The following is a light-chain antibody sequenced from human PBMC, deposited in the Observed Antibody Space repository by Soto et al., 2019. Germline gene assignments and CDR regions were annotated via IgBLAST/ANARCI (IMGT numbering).Light chain of an antibody. CDR2: AAS. Sequence: DIRMTQSPSSLSASVGDRVTITCQASQDIGNRLNWYQHNPGKAPKVLIYAASYLETSDPSRFSGRRSGTDLIFTIRNLQPEDFATYFCQQYDTLLTFGGGTKV. V-gene: IGKV1-33*01. J-gene: IGKJ4*01. CDR1: QDIGNR. CDR3: QQYDTLLT.